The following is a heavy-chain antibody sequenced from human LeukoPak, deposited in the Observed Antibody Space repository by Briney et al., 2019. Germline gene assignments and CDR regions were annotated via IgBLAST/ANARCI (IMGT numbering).Heavy chain of an antibody. CDR2: ISSSSSTM. CDR3: AKVSRGSGFTTPLDY. J-gene: IGHJ4*02. Sequence: HAGGCLRLSCAASGFTFSSYSMNWVRQAPGKGLEWVSYISSSSSTMYYADSVKGRFTISRDNSKNTLYLQMNSLRAEDTAVYYCAKVSRGSGFTTPLDYWGQGTLVTVSS. D-gene: IGHD3-22*01. V-gene: IGHV3-48*01. CDR1: GFTFSSYS.